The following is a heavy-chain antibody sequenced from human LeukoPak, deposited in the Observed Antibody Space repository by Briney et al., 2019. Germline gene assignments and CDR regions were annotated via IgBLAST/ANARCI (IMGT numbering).Heavy chain of an antibody. CDR1: GFTFSSYS. V-gene: IGHV3-21*01. Sequence: GGSLRLSCAASGFTFSSYSMNWVRQAPGKGLEWVSSISSSSSYIYQADSVKGRFTISRDNAKNSLYLQMNSLRAEDTAVYYCARASGWTEYYFDYWGQGTLVTVSS. CDR2: ISSSSSYI. J-gene: IGHJ4*02. CDR3: ARASGWTEYYFDY. D-gene: IGHD6-19*01.